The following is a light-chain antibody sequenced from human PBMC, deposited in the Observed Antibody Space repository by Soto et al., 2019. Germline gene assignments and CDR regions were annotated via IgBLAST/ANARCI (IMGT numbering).Light chain of an antibody. CDR1: QDNCRS. V-gene: IGKV1-16*01. Sequence: DIQMTQSPSSQSVAIGNRVTITCEASQDNCRSLGWFQQKSGKDAKSLIYAASTLQVGVPSRFSSSGSGTDFTLTISSLQPEDFATYYCQQYNGYPRTFGQGTKVEVK. J-gene: IGKJ1*01. CDR2: AAS. CDR3: QQYNGYPRT.